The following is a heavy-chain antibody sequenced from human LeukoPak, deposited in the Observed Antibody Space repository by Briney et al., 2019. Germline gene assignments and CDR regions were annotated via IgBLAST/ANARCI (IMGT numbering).Heavy chain of an antibody. J-gene: IGHJ4*02. CDR2: IYSGGST. D-gene: IGHD3-22*01. V-gene: IGHV3-53*01. Sequence: GGSLRLSCAASGFTVISNYMSWVRQAPGKGLEWVSVIYSGGSTYYADSVKGRFTISRDNSKNTLYLQMNSLRAEDTAVYYCARGLYYFDTSGYLYYWGQGNLVTVSS. CDR1: GFTVISNY. CDR3: ARGLYYFDTSGYLYY.